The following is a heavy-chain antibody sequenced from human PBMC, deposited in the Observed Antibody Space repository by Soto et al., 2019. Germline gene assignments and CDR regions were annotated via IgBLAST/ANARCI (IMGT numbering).Heavy chain of an antibody. D-gene: IGHD1-7*01. Sequence: SVKVSCKASGGTFSSYAISWVRQAPGQGLEWMGGIIPIFGTANYAQKFQGRVTITADESTSTAYMELSSLRSEDTAVYYCARDSGLELPFDYWGQGTLVTVSS. CDR2: IIPIFGTA. J-gene: IGHJ4*02. CDR3: ARDSGLELPFDY. CDR1: GGTFSSYA. V-gene: IGHV1-69*13.